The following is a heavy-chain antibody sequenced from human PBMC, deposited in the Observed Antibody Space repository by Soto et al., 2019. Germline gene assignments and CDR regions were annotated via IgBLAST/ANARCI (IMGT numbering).Heavy chain of an antibody. J-gene: IGHJ4*02. Sequence: EVQLVESGGGMVQPGGSLRVSCAASGFTLSSYSMHWVRQAPGKGLEWVSYISGSGGSIYYADSVKGRFTISRDNAKNSLSGQMNSLRDVDMAVYFCARETGLRSSGGSYYFDFWGQGTRVTVSS. V-gene: IGHV3-48*02. D-gene: IGHD3-22*01. CDR3: ARETGLRSSGGSYYFDF. CDR2: ISGSGGSI. CDR1: GFTLSSYS.